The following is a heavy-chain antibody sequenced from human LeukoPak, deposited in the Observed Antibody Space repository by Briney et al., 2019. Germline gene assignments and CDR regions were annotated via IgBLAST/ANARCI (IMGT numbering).Heavy chain of an antibody. Sequence: PGGSLRLSCAASGFDFNSYVMGWVRQAPGKRPEWASIIGRSGDSTNYADFVKGRFTISRDNFKNTLSLEMNSLRAEDTAVYYCAKDRDDHGDYVFDSWGQGTLVTVSS. CDR3: AKDRDDHGDYVFDS. D-gene: IGHD4-17*01. V-gene: IGHV3-23*01. J-gene: IGHJ4*02. CDR2: IGRSGDST. CDR1: GFDFNSYV.